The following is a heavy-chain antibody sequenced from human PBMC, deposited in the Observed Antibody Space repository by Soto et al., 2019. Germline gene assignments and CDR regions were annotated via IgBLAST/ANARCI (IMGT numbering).Heavy chain of an antibody. D-gene: IGHD5-12*01. J-gene: IGHJ5*02. CDR2: IYYSGST. CDR1: GGSISSGGYY. V-gene: IGHV4-31*03. CDR3: AKSGKPRGRYSWFDP. Sequence: SETLSLTCTVSGGSISSGGYYWSWIRQHPGKGLEWIGYIYYSGSTYYNPSLKSRVTISVDTSKNQFSLKLSSVTAADTAVYYCAKSGKPRGRYSWFDPWGQGTLVTVSS.